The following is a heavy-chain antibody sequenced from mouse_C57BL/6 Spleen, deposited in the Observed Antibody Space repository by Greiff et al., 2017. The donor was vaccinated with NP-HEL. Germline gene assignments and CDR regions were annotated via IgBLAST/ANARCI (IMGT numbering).Heavy chain of an antibody. Sequence: VQLKQSGPELVKPGASVKISCKASGYSFTGYYMNWVKQSPEKSLEWIGEINPSTGGTTYNQKFKAKATLTVDKSSSTAYMQLKSLTSEDSAVYYCARSKIYYDYDGYFDVWGTGTTVTVSS. CDR2: INPSTGGT. J-gene: IGHJ1*03. CDR3: ARSKIYYDYDGYFDV. CDR1: GYSFTGYY. D-gene: IGHD2-4*01. V-gene: IGHV1-42*01.